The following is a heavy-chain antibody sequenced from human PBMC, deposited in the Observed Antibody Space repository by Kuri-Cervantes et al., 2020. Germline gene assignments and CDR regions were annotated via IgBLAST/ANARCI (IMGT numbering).Heavy chain of an antibody. CDR3: ARKMATRSYYYYNGLDV. CDR1: GFTFDDYA. Sequence: SLKISCAASGFTFDDYAMHWVRQAPGKGLEWVSGISWNSGSIGYADSVKGRFTISRDDAKNSLYLQMNSLRAEDTAMYYCARKMATRSYYYYNGLDVWGQGTTVTVSS. D-gene: IGHD5-24*01. V-gene: IGHV3-9*01. CDR2: ISWNSGSI. J-gene: IGHJ6*02.